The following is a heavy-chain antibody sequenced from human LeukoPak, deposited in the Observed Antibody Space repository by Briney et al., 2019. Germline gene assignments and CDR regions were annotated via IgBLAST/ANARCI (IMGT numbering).Heavy chain of an antibody. CDR1: GYIFSNNW. V-gene: IGHV5-51*01. CDR3: ATGEGISARRAAPAPFDY. Sequence: GESLKISCKGSGYIFSNNWISWVRQMPGKGLGWMGGFYPGDTETRYNPPFQDRVTISADKSISTAYHQWSNLQASDTAMYYCATGEGISARRAAPAPFDYWGQGTLVTVSS. D-gene: IGHD6-6*01. J-gene: IGHJ4*02. CDR2: FYPGDTET.